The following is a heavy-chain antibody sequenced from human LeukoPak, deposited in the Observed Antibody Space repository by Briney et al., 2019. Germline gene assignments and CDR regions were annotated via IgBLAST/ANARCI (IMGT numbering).Heavy chain of an antibody. Sequence: SETLSLTCAVSGYPINSDYYWGWIRQPPGKGLEWIGSIYRSGNTYYNLSLKSRVTISVDTSKNQFSLKVNSVTAADTAVYYCARHGGYCSSTSCYQSNYYYYLMDLWGKGTTVTVSS. CDR2: IYRSGNT. J-gene: IGHJ6*03. CDR3: ARHGGYCSSTSCYQSNYYYYLMDL. D-gene: IGHD2-2*01. CDR1: GYPINSDYY. V-gene: IGHV4-38-2*01.